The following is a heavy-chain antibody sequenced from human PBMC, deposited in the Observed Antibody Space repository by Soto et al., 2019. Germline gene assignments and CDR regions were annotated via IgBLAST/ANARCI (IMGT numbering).Heavy chain of an antibody. D-gene: IGHD5-18*01. CDR1: GYTFTNYY. V-gene: IGHV1-46*01. CDR2: FNPSGTST. CDR3: ARALPRSSGYSYGALDY. J-gene: IGHJ4*02. Sequence: ASVKVSCKASGYTFTNYYMHWVRQAPGQGLEWMGIFNPSGTSTTYAQKFQGRVTMTRDTSTSTVYMELNSLRSDDAAVYYCARALPRSSGYSYGALDYWGQGTLVTVSS.